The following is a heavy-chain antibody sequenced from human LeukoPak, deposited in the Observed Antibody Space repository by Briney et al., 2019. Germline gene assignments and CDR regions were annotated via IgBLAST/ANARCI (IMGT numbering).Heavy chain of an antibody. CDR3: ARVFSYYYGMDV. Sequence: TSETLSLTCTVSGGSISSYYWSWIRQPPGKGLEWIGYICYSGSTNYNPSLKSRVTISVDTSKNQFSLKLSSVTAADTAVYYCARVFSYYYGMDVWGQGTTVTVSS. CDR1: GGSISSYY. J-gene: IGHJ6*02. V-gene: IGHV4-59*01. CDR2: ICYSGST.